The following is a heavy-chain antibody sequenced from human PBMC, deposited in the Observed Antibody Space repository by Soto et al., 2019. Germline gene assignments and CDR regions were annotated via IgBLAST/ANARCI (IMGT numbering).Heavy chain of an antibody. CDR3: ASEHSGYDHGEYYYHGVDV. Sequence: GWLGLAGPASGCSLSTYCMDWVRKVPGKGLIWVSRINTDGSSTTYADSVKGRFTISRDNTKNTLYLQMNSLRAADTAVYYCASEHSGYDHGEYYYHGVDVWGQGTKVTV. D-gene: IGHD5-12*01. V-gene: IGHV3-74*03. CDR1: GCSLSTYC. J-gene: IGHJ6*02. CDR2: INTDGSST.